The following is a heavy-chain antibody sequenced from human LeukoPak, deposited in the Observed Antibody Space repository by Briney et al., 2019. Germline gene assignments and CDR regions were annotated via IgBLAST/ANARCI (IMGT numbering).Heavy chain of an antibody. Sequence: SVKVSCKASGGTFNSYAISWVRQAPGQGLEWMGGIIPMFGTANYAQKSQGRVTITTDESTSTAYLELSSLRSEDTAVYYCARPDKLRLWELSAFDHWGPGTLVTVSS. V-gene: IGHV1-69*05. J-gene: IGHJ4*02. CDR2: IIPMFGTA. CDR3: ARPDKLRLWELSAFDH. CDR1: GGTFNSYA. D-gene: IGHD3-16*02.